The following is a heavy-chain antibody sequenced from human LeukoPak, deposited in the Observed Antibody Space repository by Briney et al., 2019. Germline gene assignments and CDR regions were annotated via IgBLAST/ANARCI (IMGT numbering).Heavy chain of an antibody. V-gene: IGHV4-39*02. CDR1: TDSISSGNYY. CDR3: VRDYGNFVRGN. Sequence: SETLSLTCTVSTDSISSGNYYWGWVRQSPGQGLEWIGSIVSGGSTYHNPSLKSRVTMSIDTSNNQFSLKLSFVTAADTAIYYCVRDYGNFVRGNWGQGTLVTVSS. D-gene: IGHD3-10*02. CDR2: IVSGGST. J-gene: IGHJ4*02.